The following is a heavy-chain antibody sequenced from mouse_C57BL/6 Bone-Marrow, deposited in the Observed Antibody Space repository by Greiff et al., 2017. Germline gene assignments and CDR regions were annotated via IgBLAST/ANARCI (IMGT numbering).Heavy chain of an antibody. V-gene: IGHV1-82*01. CDR1: GYAFSSSW. Sequence: VKLMESGPELVKPGASVKISCKASGYAFSSSWMNWVKQRPGKGLEWIGRIYPGDGDTNYNGKFKGKATLTADKSSSTAYMQLSSLTSEDSAVYFCARDPHYYGSSSHWYFDVWGTGTTVTVSS. CDR2: IYPGDGDT. D-gene: IGHD1-1*01. CDR3: ARDPHYYGSSSHWYFDV. J-gene: IGHJ1*03.